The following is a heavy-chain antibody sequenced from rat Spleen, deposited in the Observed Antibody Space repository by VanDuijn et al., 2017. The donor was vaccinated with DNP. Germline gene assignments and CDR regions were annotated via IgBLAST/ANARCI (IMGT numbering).Heavy chain of an antibody. CDR1: GFTFSSYW. CDR2: INTDGGNT. Sequence: EVQLVETGGGLVQPGRSLKLSCVASGFTFSSYWMYWIRQTPGKGLEWIGSINTDGGNTYYPDSVKGRFTISRDNAENTVHLQMNSLRSEDSATYYCASWAPIAPISAANYWGQGVMVTVSS. V-gene: IGHV5-58*01. J-gene: IGHJ2*01. CDR3: ASWAPIAPISAANY. D-gene: IGHD1-2*01.